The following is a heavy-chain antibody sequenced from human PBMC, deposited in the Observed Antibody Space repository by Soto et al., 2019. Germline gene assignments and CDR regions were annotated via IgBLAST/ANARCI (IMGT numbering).Heavy chain of an antibody. CDR2: IYYSGST. CDR3: ARLGPNTYYYYYYMDV. V-gene: IGHV4-59*08. J-gene: IGHJ6*03. CDR1: GGSISSYY. Sequence: SETLSLTCTVSGGSISSYYWSWIRQPPGKGLEWIGYIYYSGSTNYNPSPKSRVTISVDTSKNQFSLKLSSVTAADTAVYYCARLGPNTYYYYYYMDVWGKGTTVTVSS.